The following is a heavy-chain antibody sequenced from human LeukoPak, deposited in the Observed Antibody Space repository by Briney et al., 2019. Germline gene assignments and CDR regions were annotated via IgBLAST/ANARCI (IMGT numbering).Heavy chain of an antibody. V-gene: IGHV3-66*01. CDR3: AYSSGRWSFDY. D-gene: IGHD6-19*01. Sequence: PGGSLRLSCAASGFTFSDYYMSWVRQAPGKGLEWVSVIYSGGSTYYADSVKGRFTISRDNSKNTLYLQMNSLRAEDTAVYYCAYSSGRWSFDYWGQGTLVTVSS. CDR2: IYSGGST. J-gene: IGHJ4*02. CDR1: GFTFSDYY.